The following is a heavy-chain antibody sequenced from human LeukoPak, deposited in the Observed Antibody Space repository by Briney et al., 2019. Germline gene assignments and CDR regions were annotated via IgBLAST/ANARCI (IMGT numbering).Heavy chain of an antibody. V-gene: IGHV4-59*11. CDR1: GGSISSHF. J-gene: IGHJ3*02. D-gene: IGHD3-22*01. CDR2: IDDSGST. CDR3: ARADRSDYYSAPNAFDI. Sequence: PSETLSLTCTVSGGSISSHFWSWIRQSPEKGLEWIGHIDDSGSTNSNPSLKSRVTMSVDTSKNQFSLRLSSVTAADTAVYFCARADRSDYYSAPNAFDIWGQGTMVAVSS.